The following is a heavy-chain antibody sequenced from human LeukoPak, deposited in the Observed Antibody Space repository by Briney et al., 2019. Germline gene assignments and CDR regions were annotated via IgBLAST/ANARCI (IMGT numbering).Heavy chain of an antibody. V-gene: IGHV3-23*01. CDR1: GFTFSSYA. CDR3: ATPGGRQWETQVAFDI. CDR2: ISGSGAST. D-gene: IGHD1-26*01. Sequence: GGSLRLSCAASGFTFSSYAMSWVRQAPGKGLEWVSGISGSGASTYYADSVKGRFTISRDNSKNTFYLLMNSLRAEDTAVYYCATPGGRQWETQVAFDIWGQGTMVTVSS. J-gene: IGHJ3*02.